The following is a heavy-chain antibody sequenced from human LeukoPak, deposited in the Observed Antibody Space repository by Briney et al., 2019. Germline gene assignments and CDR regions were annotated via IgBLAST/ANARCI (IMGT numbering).Heavy chain of an antibody. CDR2: ISPSAGAT. CDR3: ARETPDTFYFDY. V-gene: IGHV1-46*01. J-gene: IGHJ4*02. D-gene: IGHD1-14*01. CDR1: GYTFTSYH. Sequence: ASVKVSCKTSGYTFTSYHMHWVRQAPGQGPEWMGIISPSAGATTYAQEFQDRVTMTRDTSTSTIYMGLSSLRSDDTAVYYCARETPDTFYFDYWGLGTLVTVSS.